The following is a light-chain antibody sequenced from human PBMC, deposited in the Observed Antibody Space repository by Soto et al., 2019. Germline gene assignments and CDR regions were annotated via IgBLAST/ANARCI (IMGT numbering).Light chain of an antibody. J-gene: IGKJ2*01. CDR3: KKSYSNSYT. CDR1: QSMSDS. V-gene: IGKV1-39*01. CDR2: SAS. Sequence: DIQLTQSPSSLSASVGDRVTITCRASQSMSDSLNWYQQKSGKAPKLLIYSASTLEIGVPSRFSGSGSGTDFTLTISSLQPEDFGTYFCKKSYSNSYTFGQGTTLEIK.